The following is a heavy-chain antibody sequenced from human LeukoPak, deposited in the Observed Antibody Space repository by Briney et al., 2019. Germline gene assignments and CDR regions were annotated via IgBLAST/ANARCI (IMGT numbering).Heavy chain of an antibody. CDR3: ARDGRAGSLFAS. V-gene: IGHV4-59*01. D-gene: IGHD6-19*01. Sequence: SETLSLTCTVSGGSISGYYWSRIRQPPGKGLEWFGYISYSGSTNYNPSLNSRVTISVDTSKNQFSLKLSSVTAADTAVYYCARDGRAGSLFASWGQGTLVTVSS. J-gene: IGHJ4*02. CDR2: ISYSGST. CDR1: GGSISGYY.